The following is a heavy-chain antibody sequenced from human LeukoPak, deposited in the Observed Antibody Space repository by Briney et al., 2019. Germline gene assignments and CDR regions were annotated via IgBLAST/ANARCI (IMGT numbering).Heavy chain of an antibody. CDR1: GFTFSAYA. CDR3: ARELKIAAAGTVGFDI. J-gene: IGHJ3*02. V-gene: IGHV3-23*01. CDR2: IRGSGRNK. D-gene: IGHD6-13*01. Sequence: HSGGSLRLSCAASGFTFSAYAMSWVRQAPGKGLEWVAAIRGSGRNKYYADSVKGRFTISRDNSKNTLYLQMHSLRAEDTAVYYCARELKIAAAGTVGFDIWGQGTGVTVSS.